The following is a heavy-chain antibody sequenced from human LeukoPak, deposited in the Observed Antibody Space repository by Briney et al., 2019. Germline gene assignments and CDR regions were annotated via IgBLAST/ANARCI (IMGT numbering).Heavy chain of an antibody. D-gene: IGHD3-22*01. CDR2: ISSSSSYI. CDR1: GFTFGSYS. CDR3: ARVRLYDSSGYYPDNWYFDL. Sequence: GGSLRLSCAASGFTFGSYSMNWVRQAPGKGLEWVSSISSSSSYIYYADSVKGRFTISRDNAKNSLYLQMNSLRAEDTAVYYCARVRLYDSSGYYPDNWYFDLWGRGTLVTVSS. V-gene: IGHV3-21*01. J-gene: IGHJ2*01.